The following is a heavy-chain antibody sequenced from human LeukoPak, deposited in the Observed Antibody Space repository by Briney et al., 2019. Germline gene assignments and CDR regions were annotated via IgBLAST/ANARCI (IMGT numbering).Heavy chain of an antibody. J-gene: IGHJ4*02. D-gene: IGHD3-9*01. CDR3: VRHPTSFDWFRD. Sequence: SVKVSCKASGATFNTDAINWVRQAPGQGLQWMGRIIPILTTTYAPLFEDRLTITADKTTNTAYMELRSLTSDDTATYFCVRHPTSFDWFRDWGQGTLVTVSS. CDR1: GATFNTDA. CDR2: IIPILTT. V-gene: IGHV1-69*04.